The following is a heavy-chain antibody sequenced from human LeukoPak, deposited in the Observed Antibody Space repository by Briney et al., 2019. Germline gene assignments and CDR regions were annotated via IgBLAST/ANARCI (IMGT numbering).Heavy chain of an antibody. V-gene: IGHV4-34*01. CDR3: ARGGNWNWDY. CDR2: INHLGNT. Sequence: SETLSLTCAVYGGSFSDYYWTWIRQPPGKGLEWIGEINHLGNTKYNPSLKSRVAISADIFRKQFSLKLTSVTAADTAIYYCARGGNWNWDYWGQETLVTVSS. D-gene: IGHD1-7*01. CDR1: GGSFSDYY. J-gene: IGHJ4*02.